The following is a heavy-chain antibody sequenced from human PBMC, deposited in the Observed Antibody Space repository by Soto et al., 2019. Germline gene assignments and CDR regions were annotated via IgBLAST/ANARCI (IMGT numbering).Heavy chain of an antibody. V-gene: IGHV4-59*01. CDR1: GGSISSYY. CDR2: IYYSGST. J-gene: IGHJ1*01. Sequence: SETLSLTFTASGGSISSYYWAWFRQPPGKGLEWIGSIYYSGSTNYNPSLKSRVTISVDTSKNQFSLKLSSVTAADTAVYYCARSRTTVTPSGFQHWGQGTLVTVSS. D-gene: IGHD4-17*01. CDR3: ARSRTTVTPSGFQH.